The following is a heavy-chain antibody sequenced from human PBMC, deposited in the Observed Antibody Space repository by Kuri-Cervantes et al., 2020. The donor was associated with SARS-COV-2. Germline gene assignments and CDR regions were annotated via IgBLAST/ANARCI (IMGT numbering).Heavy chain of an antibody. Sequence: SWTVSCGSVSSGSYYWSWIRQPPRKGLEWIGYINYSRSTNYNPSLKSRFTISVDTSKNQFSLHLHSVTPEDTAVYYCARAAATHFGLVTGAIDYWGQGTLVTVSS. J-gene: IGHJ4*02. V-gene: IGHV4-61*01. CDR3: ARAAATHFGLVTGAIDY. D-gene: IGHD3-9*01. CDR1: CGSVSSGSYY. CDR2: INYSRST.